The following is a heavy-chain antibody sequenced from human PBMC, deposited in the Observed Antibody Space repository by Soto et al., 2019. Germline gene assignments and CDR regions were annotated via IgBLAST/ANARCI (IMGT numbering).Heavy chain of an antibody. J-gene: IGHJ4*02. V-gene: IGHV2-5*02. Sequence: QITLKESGPTLVKPTQTLTLTCTFSGFSLRTSGVGVGWIRQPPGKALEWLALIYWDDGKRYSPSLKSRLTINKDTSKNPVVLRMTNMDPVDTATYYCAHLTTGGFYFDYWGQGTLVTVSS. CDR1: GFSLRTSGVG. CDR3: AHLTTGGFYFDY. CDR2: IYWDDGK. D-gene: IGHD4-17*01.